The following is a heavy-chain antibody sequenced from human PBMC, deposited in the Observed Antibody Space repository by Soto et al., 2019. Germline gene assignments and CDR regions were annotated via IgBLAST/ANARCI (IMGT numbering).Heavy chain of an antibody. V-gene: IGHV1-2*04. D-gene: IGHD3-10*01. Sequence: ASVKVSCKASGYTFTGYYMHWVRQAPGQGLEWMGWINPNSGGTNYAQKFQGWVTMTRDTSISTAYMELSRLRSDDTAVYYCAREKGGYYGSESYEYYYYGMDVWGQGNTVTVSS. CDR3: AREKGGYYGSESYEYYYYGMDV. CDR2: INPNSGGT. CDR1: GYTFTGYY. J-gene: IGHJ6*02.